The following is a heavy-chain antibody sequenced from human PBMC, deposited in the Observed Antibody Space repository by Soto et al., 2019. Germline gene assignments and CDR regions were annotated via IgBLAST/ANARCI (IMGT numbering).Heavy chain of an antibody. D-gene: IGHD2-15*01. V-gene: IGHV1-3*01. J-gene: IGHJ4*02. CDR2: INADNGNT. CDR1: GYTFTSYA. CDR3: VVAAQPYYFDY. Sequence: ASVKVSCKASGYTFTSYAMHWVRQAPGQRLEWMGWINADNGNTKYSQKLQGRVTMTTDTSASTAYMELRSLRSDDTAVYYCVVAAQPYYFDYWGQGTLVTVSS.